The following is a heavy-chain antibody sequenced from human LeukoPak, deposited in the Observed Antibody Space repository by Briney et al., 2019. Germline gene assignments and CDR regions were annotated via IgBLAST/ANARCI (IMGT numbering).Heavy chain of an antibody. CDR3: ARVSGTTIFGVVILYGMDV. D-gene: IGHD3-3*01. CDR2: ISAYNGNT. Sequence: ASVKVSCKASGYTFTSYGISWVRQAPGQGLEWMGWISAYNGNTNYAQKLQGRVTMTTDTSTSTAYMELRSLRSDDTAVYYCARVSGTTIFGVVILYGMDVWGQGTTVTVSS. V-gene: IGHV1-18*01. J-gene: IGHJ6*02. CDR1: GYTFTSYG.